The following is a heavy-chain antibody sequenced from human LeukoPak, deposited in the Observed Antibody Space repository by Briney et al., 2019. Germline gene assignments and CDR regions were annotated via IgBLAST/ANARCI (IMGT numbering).Heavy chain of an antibody. D-gene: IGHD6-13*01. Sequence: SETLSLTCTVSGGSLSSSSSYCRWPRQPAGRGLEWIGRIYTSRSTNYNPSLKSRVTMSVDTSKNQFSLKLSSVSAADTAVYYCAREGAAARNWFDPWGQGTLVTVSS. J-gene: IGHJ5*02. V-gene: IGHV4-61*02. CDR3: AREGAAARNWFDP. CDR1: GGSLSSSSSY. CDR2: IYTSRST.